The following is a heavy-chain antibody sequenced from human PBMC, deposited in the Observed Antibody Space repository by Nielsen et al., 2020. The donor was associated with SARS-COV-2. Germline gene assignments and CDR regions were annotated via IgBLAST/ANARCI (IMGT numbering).Heavy chain of an antibody. D-gene: IGHD2-15*01. CDR2: ISYDGSNK. Sequence: GESLKISCAASGFTFSTYGMHWVRQAPGKGLEWVAAISYDGSNKYYVDSVKGRFTISRDNSKNTLYLQMSSLREEDTAVYYCAKDWTAIVVVPSGVVDYWGQGTLVTVSS. V-gene: IGHV3-30*18. J-gene: IGHJ4*02. CDR1: GFTFSTYG. CDR3: AKDWTAIVVVPSGVVDY.